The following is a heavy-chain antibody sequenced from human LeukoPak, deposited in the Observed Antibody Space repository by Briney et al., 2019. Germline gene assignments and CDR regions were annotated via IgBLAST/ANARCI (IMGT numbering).Heavy chain of an antibody. Sequence: GGSLRLSCGVSEFAFDDYVIHWARQGPGKGLEWVAAMSWTSGSIAYADSVKGRFNIFRDNAQSSLYLQINSLRAEDTAFYYCARSSGSYDGYYGVEVWGQGTTVIVSS. CDR1: EFAFDDYV. CDR3: ARSSGSYDGYYGVEV. J-gene: IGHJ6*02. V-gene: IGHV3-9*01. D-gene: IGHD6-19*01. CDR2: MSWTSGSI.